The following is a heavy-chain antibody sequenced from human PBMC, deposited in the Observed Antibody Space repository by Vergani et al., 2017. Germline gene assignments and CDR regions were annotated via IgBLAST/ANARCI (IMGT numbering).Heavy chain of an antibody. J-gene: IGHJ4*02. Sequence: EVQLVESGGGLVKPGGSLRLSCAASGFTFSNVWMSWVRQAPGKGLEWVGRIKSKTDGGTTDYAASVKGRSTISTDDSKNTLYLQMNSLKTEGTAVYYCATFPGPTDPVVGAVDYSGQRTLVTVSS. CDR2: IKSKTDGGTT. V-gene: IGHV3-15*01. D-gene: IGHD1-26*01. CDR1: GFTFSNVW. CDR3: ATFPGPTDPVVGAVDY.